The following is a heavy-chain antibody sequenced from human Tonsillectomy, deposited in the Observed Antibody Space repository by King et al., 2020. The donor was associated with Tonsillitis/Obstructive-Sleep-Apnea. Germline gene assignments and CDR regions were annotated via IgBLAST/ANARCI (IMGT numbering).Heavy chain of an antibody. D-gene: IGHD3-3*01. CDR1: GGSFSTYY. J-gene: IGHJ3*02. CDR2: INRSGSS. Sequence: VQLPQWGAGLLKPSETLSLSCGVSGGSFSTYYWTWIRQPPGKGLEWIGEINRSGSSKYNPSLRSRVTISVDTSKNQFSLKLTSLTAADTGVYYCARGMEQDFWSGDYSDAFDIWGQGTMVTVSS. CDR3: ARGMEQDFWSGDYSDAFDI. V-gene: IGHV4-34*01.